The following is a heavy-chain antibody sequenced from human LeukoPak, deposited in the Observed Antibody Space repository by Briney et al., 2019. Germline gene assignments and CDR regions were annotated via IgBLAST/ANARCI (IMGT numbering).Heavy chain of an antibody. CDR3: ARDFYGPYYYYGMDV. Sequence: GGSLRLSCAASGFTFSSYWMSWVRQAPGKGLEWVAYIKQDGSEKYYVDSVQGRFTISRDNAKNSLYLQMNSLRAEDTAVYYCARDFYGPYYYYGMDVWGQGTTVTVSS. V-gene: IGHV3-7*05. CDR1: GFTFSSYW. D-gene: IGHD2/OR15-2a*01. J-gene: IGHJ6*02. CDR2: IKQDGSEK.